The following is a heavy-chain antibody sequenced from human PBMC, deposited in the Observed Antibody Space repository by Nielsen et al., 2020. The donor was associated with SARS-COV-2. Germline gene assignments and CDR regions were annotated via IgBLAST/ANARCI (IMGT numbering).Heavy chain of an antibody. J-gene: IGHJ4*02. CDR3: ATIFCGDYVFDY. V-gene: IGHV3-9*01. CDR1: GFTFDDYA. D-gene: IGHD4-17*01. Sequence: SLKISCAASGFTFDDYAMHWVRQAPGKGLEWVSGISWNSGSIGYADSVKGRFTISRDNAKNSLYLQMNSLRAEDTALYYCATIFCGDYVFDYWGQGTLVTVSS. CDR2: ISWNSGSI.